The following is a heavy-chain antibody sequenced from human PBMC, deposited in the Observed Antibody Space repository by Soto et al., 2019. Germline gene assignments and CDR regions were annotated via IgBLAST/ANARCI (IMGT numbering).Heavy chain of an antibody. V-gene: IGHV3-21*01. CDR3: ARGPGGIAVAGTPDY. CDR2: ISSSSSYI. D-gene: IGHD6-19*01. CDR1: GFTFSSYS. Sequence: GGSLRLSCAASGFTFSSYSMNWVRQAPGKGLEWVSSISSSSSYIYYADSVKGRFTISRDNAKNSLYLQMNSLRAEDTAVYYCARGPGGIAVAGTPDYWGQGTLVTVSS. J-gene: IGHJ4*02.